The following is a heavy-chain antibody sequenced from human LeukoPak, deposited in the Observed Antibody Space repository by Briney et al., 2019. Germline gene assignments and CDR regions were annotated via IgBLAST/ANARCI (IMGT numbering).Heavy chain of an antibody. J-gene: IGHJ5*02. CDR1: GYTFTSYG. CDR3: ARVVGATTTDWFDP. D-gene: IGHD1-26*01. CDR2: ISAYNGNT. Sequence: ASVKVSCKASGYTFTSYGISWVRQAPGQGLEWMGWISAYNGNTSYAQKLQGRVTMTTDTSTSTAYMELRSLRSDDTAVYYCARVVGATTTDWFDPWGQGTLVTVSS. V-gene: IGHV1-18*01.